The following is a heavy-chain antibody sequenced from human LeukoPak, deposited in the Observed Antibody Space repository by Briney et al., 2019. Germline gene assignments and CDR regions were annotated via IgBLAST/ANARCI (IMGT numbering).Heavy chain of an antibody. CDR3: ASGEYSSSLSIVDY. CDR2: INHSGST. D-gene: IGHD6-6*01. Sequence: KPSETLSLTCAVYGGAFSGYYWSWIRQPPGKGLEWIWEINHSGSTNYNPSLKSRVTISVDTSKNQFSLKLSSVTAADTAVYYCASGEYSSSLSIVDYWGQGTLVTVSS. V-gene: IGHV4-34*01. CDR1: GGAFSGYY. J-gene: IGHJ4*02.